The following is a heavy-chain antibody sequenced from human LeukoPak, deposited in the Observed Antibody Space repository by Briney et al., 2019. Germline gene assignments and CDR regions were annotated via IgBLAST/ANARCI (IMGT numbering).Heavy chain of an antibody. CDR3: ARSHDLTGYTFDY. Sequence: PSETLSLTCTVSGGSISSYYWSWIRQPPGKGLEWIGYIYYSGSTNYNPSLKSRVTISVDTSKNQFSLKLSSVTAADTAVYYCARSHDLTGYTFDYWGRGTLVTVSS. CDR2: IYYSGST. D-gene: IGHD3-9*01. CDR1: GGSISSYY. V-gene: IGHV4-59*08. J-gene: IGHJ4*02.